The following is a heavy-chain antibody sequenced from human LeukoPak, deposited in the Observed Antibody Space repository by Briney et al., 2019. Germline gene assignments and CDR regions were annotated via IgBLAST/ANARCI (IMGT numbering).Heavy chain of an antibody. V-gene: IGHV4-4*07. CDR3: VRGAVDWTFDY. Sequence: PSETLSLTCTVSGGSISNYYWSWIRQPAGKGLEWIGHIYTSGSTNYNPSLKSRVTMSVDTSKNQFSLNLSSVTAADTAVYYCVRGAVDWTFDYWGQGTLVTVSS. CDR2: IYTSGST. J-gene: IGHJ4*02. D-gene: IGHD3-9*01. CDR1: GGSISNYY.